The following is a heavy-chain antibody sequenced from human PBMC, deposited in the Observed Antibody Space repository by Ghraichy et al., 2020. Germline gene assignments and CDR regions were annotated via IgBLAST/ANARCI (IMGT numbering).Heavy chain of an antibody. Sequence: GGSLRLSCAASGFTFSNAWMNWVRQAPGKGLEWVGRIKSKSNGGTTDYAAPVRGRFTISRDDSKDTLYLQMNNLKTEDTAVYYCAKVGISDVLVPAAMFYYYYGMDVWGQGTTVTVSS. D-gene: IGHD2-2*01. V-gene: IGHV3-15*01. CDR2: IKSKSNGGTT. J-gene: IGHJ6*02. CDR1: GFTFSNAW. CDR3: AKVGISDVLVPAAMFYYYYGMDV.